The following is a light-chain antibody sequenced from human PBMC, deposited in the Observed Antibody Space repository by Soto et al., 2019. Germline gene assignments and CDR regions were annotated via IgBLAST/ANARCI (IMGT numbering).Light chain of an antibody. Sequence: QLVLTQPASVSGSPGQSITISCTGTSSDVGGYNYVSWYQQYPGKAPKLMIYEVSNRPSGVSNRFSGSKSGNTASLTISGLQAEDEADYYCSSYTISSTLGVFGGGTKLTVL. CDR1: SSDVGGYNY. CDR2: EVS. J-gene: IGLJ3*02. V-gene: IGLV2-14*01. CDR3: SSYTISSTLGV.